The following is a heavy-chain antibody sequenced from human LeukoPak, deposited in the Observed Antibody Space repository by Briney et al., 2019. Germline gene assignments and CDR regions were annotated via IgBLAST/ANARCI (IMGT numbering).Heavy chain of an antibody. J-gene: IGHJ6*02. CDR1: GFTFTTYW. V-gene: IGHV3-74*01. Sequence: GGSLRPSCAASGFTFTTYWMHWVRQAPGKGLVWVSHINSDGSITSYADSVKGRFTISRDNAKNTLYLQMNSLRAEDTAVYYCARDAVDTANAVWGQGTTVTVSS. D-gene: IGHD5-18*01. CDR2: INSDGSIT. CDR3: ARDAVDTANAV.